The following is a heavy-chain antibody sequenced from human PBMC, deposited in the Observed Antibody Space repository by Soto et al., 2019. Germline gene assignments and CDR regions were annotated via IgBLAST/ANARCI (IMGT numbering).Heavy chain of an antibody. V-gene: IGHV3-30*18. CDR3: AKDSKVLTTVTPYGMDV. D-gene: IGHD4-17*01. Sequence: SLRLSCAASGFTFSSYGMHWVRQAPGKGLEWVAVISYDGSNKYYADSVKGRFTISRDNSKNTLYLQMNSLRAEDTAVYYCAKDSKVLTTVTPYGMDVWGQGTTVTVSS. CDR2: ISYDGSNK. CDR1: GFTFSSYG. J-gene: IGHJ6*02.